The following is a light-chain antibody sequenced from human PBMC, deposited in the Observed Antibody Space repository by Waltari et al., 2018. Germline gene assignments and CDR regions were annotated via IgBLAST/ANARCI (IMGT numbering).Light chain of an antibody. J-gene: IGLJ2*01. CDR3: QSYDSNSGSL. CDR1: SSNIGAGYD. Sequence: QSGLTQPPSVSGAPGQRVTISCTGSSSNIGAGYDVHWYQLLPGIAPKLLIYGNSNRPSGVPDRFSGSKSGTSASLAITGLQAEDEADYYCQSYDSNSGSLFGGGTKLTVL. CDR2: GNS. V-gene: IGLV1-40*01.